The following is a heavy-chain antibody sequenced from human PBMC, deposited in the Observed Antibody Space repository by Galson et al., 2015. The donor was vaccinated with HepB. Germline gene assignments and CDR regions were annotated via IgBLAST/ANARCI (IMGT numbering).Heavy chain of an antibody. D-gene: IGHD5-18*01. CDR2: INSDGGST. Sequence: SLRLSCAASGFTFSNYWMHWVSQGPGKGLVWVSRINSDGGSTSYADSVKGRFTISRDNAKNALYLQMNSLRAEDTAVYYCARGYSNGYRTDSWGQGALVAVSS. CDR1: GFTFSNYW. CDR3: ARGYSNGYRTDS. V-gene: IGHV3-74*01. J-gene: IGHJ5*01.